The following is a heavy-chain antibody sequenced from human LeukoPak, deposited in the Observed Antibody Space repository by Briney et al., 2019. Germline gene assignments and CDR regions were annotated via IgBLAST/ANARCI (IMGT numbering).Heavy chain of an antibody. CDR1: GGSISSYY. CDR3: ARVESYNWNYTRYYYYYYMDV. Sequence: PSETLSLTCTVSGGSISSYYWGWIRQPPGKGLEWIGSIYHSGSTYYNPSLKSRVTISVDTSKNQFSLKLSSVTAADTAVYYCARVESYNWNYTRYYYYYYMDVWGKGTTVTVSS. V-gene: IGHV4-38-2*02. CDR2: IYHSGST. D-gene: IGHD1-7*01. J-gene: IGHJ6*03.